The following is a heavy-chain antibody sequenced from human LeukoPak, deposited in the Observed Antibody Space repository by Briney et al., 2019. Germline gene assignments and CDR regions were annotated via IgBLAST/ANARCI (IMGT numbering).Heavy chain of an antibody. J-gene: IGHJ6*03. Sequence: TPSQTLSLTCTVSGGSISSGDYYWSWIRQPPGKGLEWIGYIYYSGSTYYNPSLKSRVTISVDTSKNQFSLKLSSVTAADTAVYYCARVWVMKLRSYYYYYYMDVWGKGTTVTVSS. CDR3: ARVWVMKLRSYYYYYYMDV. CDR1: GGSISSGDYY. D-gene: IGHD2-21*01. V-gene: IGHV4-30-4*08. CDR2: IYYSGST.